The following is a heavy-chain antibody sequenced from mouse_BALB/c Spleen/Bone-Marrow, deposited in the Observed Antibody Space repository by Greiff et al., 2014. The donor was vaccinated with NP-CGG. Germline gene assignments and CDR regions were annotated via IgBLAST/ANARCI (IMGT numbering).Heavy chain of an antibody. D-gene: IGHD2-4*01. V-gene: IGHV14-3*02. CDR2: IDPANGNT. J-gene: IGHJ2*01. CDR1: GFNIKDTY. CDR3: ARLITTDY. Sequence: VQLQQSGAELVKPGASVKXXCTXSGFNIKDTYMHWVKQRPEQGLEWIGRIDPANGNTKYDPKFQGKATITADTSSNTAYLQLSSLTSEDTAVYYCARLITTDYWGQGTTLTVSS.